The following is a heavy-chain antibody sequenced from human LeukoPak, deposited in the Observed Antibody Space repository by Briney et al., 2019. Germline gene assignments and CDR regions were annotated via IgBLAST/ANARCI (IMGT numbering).Heavy chain of an antibody. CDR2: IKQDGSEK. Sequence: PGGSLRLSCAASGFTFSSYWMSWVRQAPGKGLEWVANIKQDGSEKYYVDSVKGRFTISRDNAKNSLYLQMNSLRAEDTAVYYCASYARGGPYYDSSGYYWNDAFDIWGQGTMVTVSS. D-gene: IGHD3-22*01. CDR3: ASYARGGPYYDSSGYYWNDAFDI. CDR1: GFTFSSYW. J-gene: IGHJ3*02. V-gene: IGHV3-7*01.